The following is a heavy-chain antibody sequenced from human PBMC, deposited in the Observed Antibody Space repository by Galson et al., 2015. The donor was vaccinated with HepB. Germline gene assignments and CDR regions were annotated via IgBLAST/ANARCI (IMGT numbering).Heavy chain of an antibody. J-gene: IGHJ6*02. Sequence: SLRLSCAASGLTFSSYAMSWVRQAAGKGLEWVSAISGSGGTTHDADSVKGRFTISRDNSKNTLYLQMNSLRAEDTAVYYCAKFFGLFARPPAVIPAATTADWYAMDVWGQGTTVTVSS. CDR2: ISGSGGTT. CDR1: GLTFSSYA. CDR3: AKFFGLFARPPAVIPAATTADWYAMDV. V-gene: IGHV3-23*01. D-gene: IGHD2-2*01.